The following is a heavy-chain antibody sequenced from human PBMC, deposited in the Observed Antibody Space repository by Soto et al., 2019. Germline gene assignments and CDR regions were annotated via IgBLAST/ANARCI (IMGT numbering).Heavy chain of an antibody. CDR2: VYSADGT. V-gene: IGHV3-53*01. Sequence: DVQVEESGGGLIQPGGSLRLSCAASGFIVNGKKYLTWVRQAPGKGLEWLSAVYSADGTFYADSVKGRFTVSLDNVKNTVYLQMNSLRSEDTGVYYCATWGLREHAFDVWGPGTRVTVSA. CDR3: ATWGLREHAFDV. J-gene: IGHJ3*01. D-gene: IGHD4-17*01. CDR1: GFIVNGKKY.